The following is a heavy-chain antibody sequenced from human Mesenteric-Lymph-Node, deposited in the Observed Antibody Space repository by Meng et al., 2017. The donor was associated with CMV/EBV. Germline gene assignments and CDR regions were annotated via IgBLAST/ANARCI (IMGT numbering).Heavy chain of an antibody. Sequence: ASGFTFSCYWMHWVRQAPGKGLVWVSRINSDGSSTGYADSVKGRFTISRDNAKNTLYLQMNSLRAEDTAVYYCARDKGGFGELSDYWGQGTLVTVSS. CDR1: GFTFSCYW. J-gene: IGHJ4*02. CDR3: ARDKGGFGELSDY. V-gene: IGHV3-74*01. D-gene: IGHD3-10*01. CDR2: INSDGSST.